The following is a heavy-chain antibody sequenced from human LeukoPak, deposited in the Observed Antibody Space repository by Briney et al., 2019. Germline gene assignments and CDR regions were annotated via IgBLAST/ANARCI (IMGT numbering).Heavy chain of an antibody. CDR1: GFTFSSYA. J-gene: IGHJ4*02. CDR2: ISGSGGST. Sequence: GGSLRLSCAASGFTFSSYAMSWVRQAPGKGLEWVSAISGSGGSTYYADSVKSRFTISRDNSKNTLYLQMNSLRAEDTAVYYCAKVAYYDFWSGYLDYWGQGTLVTVSS. V-gene: IGHV3-23*01. CDR3: AKVAYYDFWSGYLDY. D-gene: IGHD3-3*01.